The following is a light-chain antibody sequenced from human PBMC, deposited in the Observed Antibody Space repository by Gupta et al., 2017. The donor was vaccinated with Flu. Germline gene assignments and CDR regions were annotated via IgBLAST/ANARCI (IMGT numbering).Light chain of an antibody. J-gene: IGKJ1*01. CDR3: QQDDNSPWT. CDR1: QSVRSDY. Sequence: EIVLTQSPGTLSLSPGERATLSCRASQSVRSDYLAWYQQKPGQAPRLLIFGASTRATGIPDRFSGSGSGTDFTLTISRLEPEDFALYHCQQDDNSPWTFGQGTKVEIK. CDR2: GAS. V-gene: IGKV3-20*01.